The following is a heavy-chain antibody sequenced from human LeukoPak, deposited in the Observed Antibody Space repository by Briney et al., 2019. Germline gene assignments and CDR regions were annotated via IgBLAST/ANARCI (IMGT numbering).Heavy chain of an antibody. CDR2: ISGSGGST. Sequence: GGSLRLSCAASGFTFSSYAMSWVRQAPGKGLEWVSAISGSGGSTYYADSVKGRFTISRDNSKNTLYLQMNSLRAEATAVYYCAKDLRSSSGRYFDYWGQGTLVTVSS. CDR1: GFTFSSYA. D-gene: IGHD6-19*01. J-gene: IGHJ4*02. CDR3: AKDLRSSSGRYFDY. V-gene: IGHV3-23*01.